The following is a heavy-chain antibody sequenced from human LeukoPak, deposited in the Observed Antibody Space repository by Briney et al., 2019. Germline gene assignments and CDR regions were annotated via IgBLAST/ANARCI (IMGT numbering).Heavy chain of an antibody. CDR3: ARDWGTITIFERYGMDV. CDR1: GGSISSGDYY. J-gene: IGHJ6*02. CDR2: IYYSGST. D-gene: IGHD3-3*01. Sequence: SETLSLTCTVSGGSISSGDYYWRWIRQPPGTGLEWIGYIYYSGSTYYNPSLKSRVTISVDTSKNQFSLKLSPVTAADTAVYYCARDWGTITIFERYGMDVWGQGTTVTVSS. V-gene: IGHV4-30-4*01.